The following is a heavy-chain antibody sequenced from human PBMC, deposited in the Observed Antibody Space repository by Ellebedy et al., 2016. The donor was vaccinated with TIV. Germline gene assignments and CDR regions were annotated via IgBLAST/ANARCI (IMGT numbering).Heavy chain of an antibody. CDR2: INPNSDGT. V-gene: IGHV1-2*04. CDR1: GYTFTSYG. Sequence: AASVKVSCKASGYTFTSYGISWVRQAPGQGLEWMGWINPNSDGTNYAQKFQGWVTMTRDTSITTAYMELRRLRSDDTAVYYCARGMRQGLWWPYFDYWGQGTLVTVFS. J-gene: IGHJ4*02. CDR3: ARGMRQGLWWPYFDY. D-gene: IGHD2-21*01.